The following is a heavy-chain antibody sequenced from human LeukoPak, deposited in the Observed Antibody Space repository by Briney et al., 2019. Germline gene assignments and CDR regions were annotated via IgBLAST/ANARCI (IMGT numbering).Heavy chain of an antibody. CDR2: ISYDGSNK. CDR3: ARDRGGSYYLFDAFDI. D-gene: IGHD1-26*01. J-gene: IGHJ3*02. V-gene: IGHV3-30*03. CDR1: GFTFSNYW. Sequence: GGSLRLSCAASGFTFSNYWMSWVRQAPGKGLEWVAVISYDGSNKYYADSVKGRFTISRDNSKNTLYLQMNSLRAEDTAVYYCARDRGGSYYLFDAFDIWGQGTMVTVSS.